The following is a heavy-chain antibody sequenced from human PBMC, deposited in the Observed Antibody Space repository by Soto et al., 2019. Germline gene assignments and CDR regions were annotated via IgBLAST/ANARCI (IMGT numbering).Heavy chain of an antibody. J-gene: IGHJ4*02. D-gene: IGHD5-18*01. CDR2: IWYDGSNK. CDR3: ARDRAPRELWLLY. Sequence: QVQLVESGGGVVQPGRSLRLSCAASGFTFSSYGMHWVRQAPGKGLEWVAVIWYDGSNKYYADSVKGRFTISRDNSKNPLYLQMNSLRAEDTAVYYCARDRAPRELWLLYWGQGTLVTVSS. V-gene: IGHV3-33*01. CDR1: GFTFSSYG.